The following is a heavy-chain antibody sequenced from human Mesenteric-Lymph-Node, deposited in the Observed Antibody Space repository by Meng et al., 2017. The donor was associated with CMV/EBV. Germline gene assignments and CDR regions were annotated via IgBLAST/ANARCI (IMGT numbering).Heavy chain of an antibody. CDR2: RYNSGST. D-gene: IGHD6-6*01. CDR3: ARDGDEYSFDY. CDR1: GGSVSSRNYY. V-gene: IGHV4-61*03. Sequence: GSLRLSCTVSGGSVSSRNYYWSWIRQLPGKGLEWIAYRYNSGSTDYNPSLKSRVTISVDTSKNHFSLKLSSVTAADTTVYYCARDGDEYSFDYWGQGTLVTVSS. J-gene: IGHJ4*02.